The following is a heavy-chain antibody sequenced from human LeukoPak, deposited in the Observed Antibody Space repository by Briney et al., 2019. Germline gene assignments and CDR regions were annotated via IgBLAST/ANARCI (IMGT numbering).Heavy chain of an antibody. D-gene: IGHD3-10*01. CDR3: ARDSARGELLWFGELYR. J-gene: IGHJ4*02. CDR2: IYSGGST. CDR1: GFTVSSNY. Sequence: GGSLRLSCAASGFTVSSNYMSWVRQAPGKGLEWVSVIYSGGSTYYADSVKGRFTISRDNSKNTLYLQMNSLRAEDTAAYYCARDSARGELLWFGELYRWGQGTLVTVSS. V-gene: IGHV3-66*01.